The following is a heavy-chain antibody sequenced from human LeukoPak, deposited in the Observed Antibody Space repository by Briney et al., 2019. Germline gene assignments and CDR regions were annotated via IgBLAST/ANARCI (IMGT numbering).Heavy chain of an antibody. J-gene: IGHJ4*02. CDR2: IFHSGVT. D-gene: IGHD3-16*01. Sequence: SQTLSLTCSVSGGSIGSGAYYWTWIRQPPGNGLEWFGYIFHSGVTSYNPSLKSRATISVDTSKNQFSLTLTSVTAADTAVYYCASQRGPYRTSVFDYWGQGTLVTVSS. V-gene: IGHV4-30-2*01. CDR1: GGSIGSGAYY. CDR3: ASQRGPYRTSVFDY.